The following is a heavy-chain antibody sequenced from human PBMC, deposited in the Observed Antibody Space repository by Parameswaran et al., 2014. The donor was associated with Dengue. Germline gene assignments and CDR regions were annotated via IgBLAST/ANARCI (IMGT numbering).Heavy chain of an antibody. V-gene: IGHV3-53*01. Sequence: RWIRQPPGKGLEWVSVIYSGGSTYYADSVKGRFTISRDNSKNTLYLQMNSLRAEDTAVYYCASRIYGSGVIILYYYGMDVWGQGTTVTVSS. CDR3: ASRIYGSGVIILYYYGMDV. D-gene: IGHD3-10*01. J-gene: IGHJ6*02. CDR2: IYSGGST.